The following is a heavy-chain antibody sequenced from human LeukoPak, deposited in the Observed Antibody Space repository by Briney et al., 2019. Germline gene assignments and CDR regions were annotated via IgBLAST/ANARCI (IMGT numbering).Heavy chain of an antibody. J-gene: IGHJ4*02. CDR2: IVAGGSST. V-gene: IGHV3-23*01. D-gene: IGHD1-26*01. Sequence: GGSLRLSCAASGFTYTNYAMSWVRQAPGQGLEWVSSIVAGGSSTFYADSVRGRFTISRDNSKNTLHLQMNSLRAEDTALYYCAKGSFGSGSYPFDYWGQGTLVTVSS. CDR1: GFTYTNYA. CDR3: AKGSFGSGSYPFDY.